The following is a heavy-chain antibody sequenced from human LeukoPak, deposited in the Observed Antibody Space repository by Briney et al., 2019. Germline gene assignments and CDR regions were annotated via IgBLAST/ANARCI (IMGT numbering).Heavy chain of an antibody. CDR2: INSSSYI. CDR1: GFTFSSYS. Sequence: GGSVRLSCAASGFTFSSYSMNWVRQAPGKGLEWVSSINSSSYIYYAGSVKGRFTISRDNAKISLYLQMNSLRAEDTAVYYCARVPPYYYDSSGSWYFDLWGRGTLVTVSS. J-gene: IGHJ2*01. D-gene: IGHD3-22*01. CDR3: ARVPPYYYDSSGSWYFDL. V-gene: IGHV3-21*01.